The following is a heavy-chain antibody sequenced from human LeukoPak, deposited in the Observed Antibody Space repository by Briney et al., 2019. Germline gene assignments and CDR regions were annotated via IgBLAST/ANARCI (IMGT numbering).Heavy chain of an antibody. D-gene: IGHD5-12*01. V-gene: IGHV4-38-2*01. Sequence: PSETLSLTCAVSGYSISSGYYWGWIRQPPGKGLEWIGSIYHSGSTYYNPSLKSRVTISVDTSKNQFSLKLSSVTAADTAVNYCARVQVAATISFDYWGQGTLVTVSS. J-gene: IGHJ4*02. CDR3: ARVQVAATISFDY. CDR2: IYHSGST. CDR1: GYSISSGYY.